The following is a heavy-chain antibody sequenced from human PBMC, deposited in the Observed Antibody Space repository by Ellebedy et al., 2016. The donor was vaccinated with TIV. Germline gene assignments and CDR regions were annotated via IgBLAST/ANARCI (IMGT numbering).Heavy chain of an antibody. J-gene: IGHJ4*02. V-gene: IGHV3-64D*06. Sequence: PGGSLRLSCSASGFTFSSYAMHWVRQAPGKGLEYVSAISSNGGSTYYADSVKGRFTISRDNSKNTLYLQMSSLRAEDTAVYYCVKGNYGSGSPPDYWGQGTLVTVSS. CDR1: GFTFSSYA. D-gene: IGHD3-10*01. CDR2: ISSNGGST. CDR3: VKGNYGSGSPPDY.